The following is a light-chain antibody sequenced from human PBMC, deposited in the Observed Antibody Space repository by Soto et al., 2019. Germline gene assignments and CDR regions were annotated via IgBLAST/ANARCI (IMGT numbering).Light chain of an antibody. V-gene: IGLV1-40*01. J-gene: IGLJ1*01. CDR1: SSNLGADYD. Sequence: QSVLTQPPSVSVAPGQRVTISCTGSSSNLGADYDVHWYQLLPGTAPKLLIYGNINRPSGVPDRFSGSKSATSASLVITGLQAEDEADYYCQSYDSSLSAYVFGAGTKVIVL. CDR2: GNI. CDR3: QSYDSSLSAYV.